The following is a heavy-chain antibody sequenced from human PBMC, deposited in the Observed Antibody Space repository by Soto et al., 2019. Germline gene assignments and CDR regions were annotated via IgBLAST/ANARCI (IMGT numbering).Heavy chain of an antibody. CDR2: ISGSGST. CDR1: GFTFSNYA. D-gene: IGHD3-16*01. Sequence: VQLLESGGDLLQPGGSLRLSCAASGFTFSNYAMTWVRQAPGKGLEWVSTISGSGSTYYADSVKGRFTISRDNSKSTRNLQMNSLGGEDTAVYYCAKAREGGVFFDYWGQGTLVTVSS. CDR3: AKAREGGVFFDY. V-gene: IGHV3-23*01. J-gene: IGHJ4*02.